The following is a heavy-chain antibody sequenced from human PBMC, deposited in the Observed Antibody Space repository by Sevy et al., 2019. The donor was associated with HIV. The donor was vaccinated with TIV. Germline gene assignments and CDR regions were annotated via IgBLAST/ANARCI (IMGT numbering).Heavy chain of an antibody. D-gene: IGHD3-10*01. CDR3: ARVSEFSPHYFDY. Sequence: GESLKISCKGAGYSFTSYWSGWVRQMPGKGLEWMGIIDPGDSDTRYSPSFQGQVTISADKSISTAYLQWSSLRASDTAMYYCARVSEFSPHYFDYWGQGTLVTVSS. CDR2: IDPGDSDT. CDR1: GYSFTSYW. J-gene: IGHJ4*01. V-gene: IGHV5-51*01.